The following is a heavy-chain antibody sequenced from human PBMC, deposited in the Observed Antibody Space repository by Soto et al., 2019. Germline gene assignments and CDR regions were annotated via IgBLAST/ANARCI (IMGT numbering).Heavy chain of an antibody. CDR2: IIGSGGST. CDR1: GFTFSGHA. Sequence: GGSLNLSCEPSGFTFSGHAMSWVRQAPGKGLEWVSLIIGSGGSTFYADSVKGRLTISRDNSKNTLYLQMNSLRAEDTAVYYCAKRDSSGYHYFEYWGQGILVTVSS. D-gene: IGHD3-22*01. J-gene: IGHJ4*02. V-gene: IGHV3-23*01. CDR3: AKRDSSGYHYFEY.